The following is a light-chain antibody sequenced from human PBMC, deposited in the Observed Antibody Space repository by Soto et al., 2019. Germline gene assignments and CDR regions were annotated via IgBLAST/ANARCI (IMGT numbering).Light chain of an antibody. V-gene: IGKV3-15*01. CDR3: QQYNEWPPLT. Sequence: EIVMTQSPATLSVSPGERATLSCRASESVSSSLAWYQQKPGQAPRLLIHGASTRATGIPARFSGSGSGTDFTLTISSLQSEDLAVYYCQQYNEWPPLTFGGGTKVDI. J-gene: IGKJ4*01. CDR2: GAS. CDR1: ESVSSS.